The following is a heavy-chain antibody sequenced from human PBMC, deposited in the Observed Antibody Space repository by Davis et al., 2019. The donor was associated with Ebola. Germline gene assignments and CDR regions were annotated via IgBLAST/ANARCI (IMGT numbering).Heavy chain of an antibody. CDR3: AKLSLGSLSYDNNGYFGYYFDN. CDR1: GCTFSDYW. Sequence: PGGSLRLSCAASGCTFSDYWMHWVRQAPGKGLAWVSSISDSRGTTKYADSVKGRFTISRANSNSTVFLQMNSLRAEDTAVYYCAKLSLGSLSYDNNGYFGYYFDNWGQGTLVTVSS. J-gene: IGHJ4*02. D-gene: IGHD3-22*01. V-gene: IGHV3-23*01. CDR2: ISDSRGTT.